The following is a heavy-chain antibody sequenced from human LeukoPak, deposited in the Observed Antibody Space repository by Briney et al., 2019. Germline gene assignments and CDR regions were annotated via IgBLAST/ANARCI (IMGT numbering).Heavy chain of an antibody. CDR1: GFTFSTYW. D-gene: IGHD4-11*01. J-gene: IGHJ4*02. CDR3: ARVGRDSKYGYFDF. V-gene: IGHV3-7*01. CDR2: IKQDESEK. Sequence: GGSLRLSCAAWGFTFSTYWMSWARQAPGEGGEGVANIKQDESEKYYMDSVKGRFTISRDNAENSLSLQMSSLRADDTAVYYCARVGRDSKYGYFDFWGQGTLVTVSS.